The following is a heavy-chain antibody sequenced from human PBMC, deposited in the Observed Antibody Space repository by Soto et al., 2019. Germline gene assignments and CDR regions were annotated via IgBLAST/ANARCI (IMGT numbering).Heavy chain of an antibody. CDR3: AXAISIAAAGNWFDP. CDR1: GYTLTELS. D-gene: IGHD6-13*01. V-gene: IGHV1-24*01. Sequence: ASVKVSCKVSGYTLTELSMHWVRQAPGKGLEWMGGFDPEDGETIYAQKFQGRVTMTEDTSTDTAYMELSSLRSEDTAVYYCAXAISIAAAGNWFDPWGQGTLVTVSS. J-gene: IGHJ5*02. CDR2: FDPEDGET.